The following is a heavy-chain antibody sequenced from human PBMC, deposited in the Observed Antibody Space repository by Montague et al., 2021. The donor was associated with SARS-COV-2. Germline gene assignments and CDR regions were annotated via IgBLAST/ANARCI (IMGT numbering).Heavy chain of an antibody. D-gene: IGHD5-24*01. V-gene: IGHV4-39*07. J-gene: IGHJ6*02. Sequence: SETLSLTCTVSGGSISSSSYYWGWIRQPPGKGLEWIGSIYYSGSTYYNPSLKSRVTISVDTSKNQFSLNLTSVTAADTAVYYCARCGILHANSGYIYHGIDVWGQGTLVTVSS. CDR1: GGSISSSSYY. CDR3: ARCGILHANSGYIYHGIDV. CDR2: IYYSGST.